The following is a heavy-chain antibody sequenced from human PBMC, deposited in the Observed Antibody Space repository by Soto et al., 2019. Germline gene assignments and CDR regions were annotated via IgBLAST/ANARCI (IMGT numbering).Heavy chain of an antibody. J-gene: IGHJ6*02. CDR1: GFTFNNYG. D-gene: IGHD6-13*01. CDR2: IWNDGSNS. Sequence: QVQLVESGGGVVQPGRSLRLSCAASGFTFNNYGMHWVRQAPGKGLEWLAVIWNDGSNSSYANSVKGRFPIARENSTNTRDLQMSSLRAEDTGVYYCARRQIPPPTRGAANARGAMDVWGQGTTVTVSS. CDR3: ARRQIPPPTRGAANARGAMDV. V-gene: IGHV3-33*01.